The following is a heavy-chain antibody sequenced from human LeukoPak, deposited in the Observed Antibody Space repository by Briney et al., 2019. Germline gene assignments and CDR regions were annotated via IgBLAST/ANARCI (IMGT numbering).Heavy chain of an antibody. CDR3: ARDPNRCGELFSWFDP. CDR2: IIPIFGTA. CDR1: GGTFSSYA. Sequence: SVKVSCKASGGTFSSYAISWVRQAPGQGLEWMGGIIPIFGTANYAQKFQGRVTITADESTSTAYMELSSLRSEDTAVYYCARDPNRCGELFSWFDPWGQGTLVTVSS. J-gene: IGHJ5*02. V-gene: IGHV1-69*13. D-gene: IGHD3-10*01.